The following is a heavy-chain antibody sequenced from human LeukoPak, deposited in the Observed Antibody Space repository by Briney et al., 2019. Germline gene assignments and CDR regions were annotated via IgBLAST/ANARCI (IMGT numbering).Heavy chain of an antibody. D-gene: IGHD3-16*01. CDR3: AREYYGYVWGSYMGM. V-gene: IGHV4-4*07. Sequence: SETLPLTCTVSGGSISSYYWSWIRQPAGKGLEWIGRIYTSGSTNYNPSLKSRVTMSVDTSKNQFSLKLSSVTAADTAVYYCAREYYGYVWGSYMGMWGQGTLVTVSS. CDR2: IYTSGST. CDR1: GGSISSYY. J-gene: IGHJ4*02.